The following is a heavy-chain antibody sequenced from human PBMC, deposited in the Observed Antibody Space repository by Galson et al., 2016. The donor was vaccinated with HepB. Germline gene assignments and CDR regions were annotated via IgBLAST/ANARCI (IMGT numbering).Heavy chain of an antibody. CDR1: GYTFTSYI. V-gene: IGHV1-3*01. CDR3: ARDQSGSQVYYYYAMDV. D-gene: IGHD2-8*01. Sequence: SVKVSCKASGYTFTSYIMVWVRQAPGERLEWMGWINGDNGNTKYSEKFQGRVTITRDTSASTAYMELSRLRSEDTAVYYCARDQSGSQVYYYYAMDVWGQGTTVTVSS. J-gene: IGHJ6*02. CDR2: INGDNGNT.